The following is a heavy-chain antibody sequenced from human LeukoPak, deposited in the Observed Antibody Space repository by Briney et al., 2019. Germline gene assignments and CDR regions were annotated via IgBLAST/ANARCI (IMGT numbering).Heavy chain of an antibody. CDR2: IYSGGST. CDR3: ARETGVYYFDY. J-gene: IGHJ4*02. CDR1: GFTVSSNY. Sequence: GGSLRLSCAASGFTVSSNYMSWVRQAPGKGLEWVSVIYSGGSTYYAGSVKGRFTISRDNSKNTLYLQMNSLRAEDTAVYYCARETGVYYFDYWGQGTLVTVSS. D-gene: IGHD1-1*01. V-gene: IGHV3-66*01.